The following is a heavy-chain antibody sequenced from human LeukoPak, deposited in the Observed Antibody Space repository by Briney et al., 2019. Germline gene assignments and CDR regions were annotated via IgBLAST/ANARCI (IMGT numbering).Heavy chain of an antibody. Sequence: GGSLRLSCAASGFTFSSYAMSWVRQAPGKGREWVSAISGSGGSTYYADSVKGRFTISRDNSKNTLYLQMNSLRAEDTAVYYCANGGATTSYFGYWGQGTLVTVSS. CDR2: ISGSGGST. D-gene: IGHD1-26*01. J-gene: IGHJ4*02. V-gene: IGHV3-23*01. CDR3: ANGGATTSYFGY. CDR1: GFTFSSYA.